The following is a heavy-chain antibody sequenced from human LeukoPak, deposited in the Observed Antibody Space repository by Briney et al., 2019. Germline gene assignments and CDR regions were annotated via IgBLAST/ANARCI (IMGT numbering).Heavy chain of an antibody. V-gene: IGHV3-23*01. CDR2: ISGSGGST. Sequence: GGSLRLSCAASGFTFSSYAMSWVRQAPGKGLEWVSAISGSGGSTYYADSVKGRFTISRDNSKNTLYLQMNSLRAEDTAVYYCAKGYRQRITMVRGVISVFDPWGQGTLVTVSS. CDR3: AKGYRQRITMVRGVISVFDP. J-gene: IGHJ5*02. D-gene: IGHD3-10*01. CDR1: GFTFSSYA.